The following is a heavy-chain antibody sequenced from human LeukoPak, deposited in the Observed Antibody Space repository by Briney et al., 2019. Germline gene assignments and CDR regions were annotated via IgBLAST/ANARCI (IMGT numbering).Heavy chain of an antibody. J-gene: IGHJ3*02. Sequence: GGSLRLSCAASGFTFSSYRMNWVRQAPGKGLEWVSSISSSSSYIYYADSVKGRFTISRDNAKNSLYLQMNSLRAEDTAVYYCASRVVTATFDAFDIWGQGTMVTVSS. CDR2: ISSSSSYI. D-gene: IGHD2-21*02. V-gene: IGHV3-21*01. CDR1: GFTFSSYR. CDR3: ASRVVTATFDAFDI.